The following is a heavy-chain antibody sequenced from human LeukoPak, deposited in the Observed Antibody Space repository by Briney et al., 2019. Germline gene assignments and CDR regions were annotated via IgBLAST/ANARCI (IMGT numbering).Heavy chain of an antibody. D-gene: IGHD6-13*01. J-gene: IGHJ5*02. V-gene: IGHV4-59*01. Sequence: PSGALSLTCTGSDGSISSYYWSWIRQPPGKGLEWMGYSFYSGSTNYNHSLKSRVTIPVDTSKNQFSMKLSSVTAADTAVYYCAREYSSSWSWFDPWGQGALVTVSS. CDR3: AREYSSSWSWFDP. CDR2: SFYSGST. CDR1: DGSISSYY.